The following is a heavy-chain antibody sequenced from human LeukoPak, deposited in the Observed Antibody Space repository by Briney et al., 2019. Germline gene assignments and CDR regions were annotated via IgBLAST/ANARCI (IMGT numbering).Heavy chain of an antibody. V-gene: IGHV3-74*01. CDR2: INSDGSAT. CDR3: ARDGKQWLGGGAFDI. D-gene: IGHD6-19*01. CDR1: GFTLNGYW. Sequence: GGSLRLSCAAPGFTLNGYWMHWVRQAPGKGLVWVSRINSDGSATSYADSVKGRFTISRDNSKNTLYLQMNSLRAEDTAVYYCARDGKQWLGGGAFDIWGQGTMVTVSS. J-gene: IGHJ3*02.